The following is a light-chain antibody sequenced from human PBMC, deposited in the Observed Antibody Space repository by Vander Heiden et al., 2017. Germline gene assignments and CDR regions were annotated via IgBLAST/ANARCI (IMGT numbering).Light chain of an antibody. CDR1: QDISNY. Sequence: DIQVTRCASSLSASVGDRVTITCQASQDISNYLNWYQQKPGKAPKLLIYDASNLEIGVPSRFSRSRYGTDFQFTIRRLQPEDTAPYDCKQYDTPQSLTFGQWTRLELK. CDR2: DAS. J-gene: IGKJ5*01. V-gene: IGKV1-33*01. CDR3: KQYDTPQSLT.